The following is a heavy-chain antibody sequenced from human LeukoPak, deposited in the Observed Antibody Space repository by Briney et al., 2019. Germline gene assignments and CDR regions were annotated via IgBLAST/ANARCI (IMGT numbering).Heavy chain of an antibody. CDR3: ARQYSSGWYGDWFDP. D-gene: IGHD6-19*01. CDR2: IYPGDSDT. V-gene: IGHV5-51*01. Sequence: GESLKISCKGSGYSFTSYWIGWVRQMPGKGLEWMGSIYPGDSDTRYSPSFQGQATISADKSSSTAYLQWSSLKASDTAMYYCARQYSSGWYGDWFDPWGQGTLVTVSS. CDR1: GYSFTSYW. J-gene: IGHJ5*02.